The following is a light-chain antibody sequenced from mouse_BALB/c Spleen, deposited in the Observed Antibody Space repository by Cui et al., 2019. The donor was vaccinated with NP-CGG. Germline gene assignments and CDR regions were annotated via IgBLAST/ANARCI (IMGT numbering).Light chain of an antibody. CDR2: GTN. J-gene: IGLJ1*01. V-gene: IGLV1*01. CDR1: TEAVTTSNY. CDR3: ALWYSNHWV. Sequence: QSVVTQESALTTSPGETVTLTCRSSTEAVTTSNYANWVHEKPDHLFTGLIGGTNNRAPGVPARFSGSLIGDKAALTTTGAQTEDEAIYFCALWYSNHWVFGGGTKLTVL.